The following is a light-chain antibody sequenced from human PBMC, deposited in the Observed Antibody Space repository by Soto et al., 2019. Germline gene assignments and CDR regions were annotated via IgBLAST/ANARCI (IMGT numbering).Light chain of an antibody. CDR3: LQHNSYPRT. J-gene: IGKJ2*01. V-gene: IGKV1-17*01. CDR2: AAS. Sequence: DIQMTQSPSSLSASVGDRVTITCRASQGIGNDLGWYQQKPGKAPKRLIYAASSLQSGVPSRFSGSGSGTEFTLTISSLQPEDVATYYCLQHNSYPRTFGQGTKLEIK. CDR1: QGIGND.